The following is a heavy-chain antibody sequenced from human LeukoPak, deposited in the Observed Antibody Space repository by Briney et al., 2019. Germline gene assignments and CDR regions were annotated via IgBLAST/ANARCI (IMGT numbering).Heavy chain of an antibody. CDR2: VNPNNGDT. Sequence: ASVKVSCKASGYTITDYYIHWMRQAPGQGLEWMGWVNPNNGDTKIAQKFQGRVTMTWDTSISTAYVDLSRLRSDDTAAYFCLRGGRVIAERPAVDLWGKGTTVTVSS. CDR1: GYTITDYY. V-gene: IGHV1-2*02. CDR3: LRGGRVIAERPAVDL. J-gene: IGHJ6*04. D-gene: IGHD6-6*01.